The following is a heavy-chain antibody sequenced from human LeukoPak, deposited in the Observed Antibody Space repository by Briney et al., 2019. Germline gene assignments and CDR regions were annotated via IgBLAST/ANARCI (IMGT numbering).Heavy chain of an antibody. CDR2: IIPIFGTA. CDR3: ARVGYYGSGSYLA. Sequence: SVKVSWKASGGTFSSYAISWVRQAPGQGLEWMGGIIPIFGTANYAQKFQGRVTITADESTSTAYMELSSLRSEDTAVYYCARVGYYGSGSYLAWGQGTLVTVSS. CDR1: GGTFSSYA. D-gene: IGHD3-10*01. J-gene: IGHJ5*02. V-gene: IGHV1-69*01.